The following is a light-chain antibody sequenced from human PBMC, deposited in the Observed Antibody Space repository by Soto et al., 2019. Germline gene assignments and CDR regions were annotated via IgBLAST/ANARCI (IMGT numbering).Light chain of an antibody. CDR1: QDISGW. J-gene: IGKJ1*01. V-gene: IGKV1-5*01. Sequence: IQMTQSPSTLSASVGDRVIITCRASQDISGWLAWYQQKPGKAPKLLVFDASSLEDGVPSRFSGSGSGTEFTLTVSNLQSDDFATYYCQQYNSYPWTFGQGTKVDIK. CDR3: QQYNSYPWT. CDR2: DAS.